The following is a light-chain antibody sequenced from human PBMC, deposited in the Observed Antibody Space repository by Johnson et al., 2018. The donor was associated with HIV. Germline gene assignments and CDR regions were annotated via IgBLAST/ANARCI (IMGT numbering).Light chain of an antibody. CDR3: GTWDNSLSAYV. J-gene: IGLJ1*01. Sequence: QSVLTQPPSVSAAPGQKVTISCSGSSSNIGNNYVSWYQQLPGTAPKLLIYDNHKRPSGIPDRFSGSKSATSATLGITGLQTGDEADYYCGTWDNSLSAYVFGTGTKVTVL. V-gene: IGLV1-51*01. CDR2: DNH. CDR1: SSNIGNNY.